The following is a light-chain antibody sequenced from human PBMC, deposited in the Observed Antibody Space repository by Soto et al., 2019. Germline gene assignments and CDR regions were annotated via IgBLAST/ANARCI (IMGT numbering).Light chain of an antibody. J-gene: IGLJ2*01. CDR1: SSDVGGYNY. Sequence: QSVLTQPASVSGSPGQSITISCTGTSSDVGGYNYVSWYQQHPGKAPKLMIYDVSNRPSGVSNRFSGSKSGNTASLTISGLQAEDEADYYCNSYTSSGTVVFGGGTKLTVL. V-gene: IGLV2-14*03. CDR3: NSYTSSGTVV. CDR2: DVS.